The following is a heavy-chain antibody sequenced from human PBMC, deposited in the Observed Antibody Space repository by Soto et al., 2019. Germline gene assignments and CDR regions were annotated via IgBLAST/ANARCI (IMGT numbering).Heavy chain of an antibody. D-gene: IGHD3-10*01. J-gene: IGHJ4*02. Sequence: SQTLSLTCAISGDRVSSNSAAWSWIRQSPSRGLEWLGRTYYRSKWYNDYAVSVKSRLTINPDTSKNQFSLQLNSVTPEDTAVYYCARERYASGSYYLVYFDYWGQGTLVTVSS. CDR2: TYYRSKWYN. CDR3: ARERYASGSYYLVYFDY. V-gene: IGHV6-1*01. CDR1: GDRVSSNSAA.